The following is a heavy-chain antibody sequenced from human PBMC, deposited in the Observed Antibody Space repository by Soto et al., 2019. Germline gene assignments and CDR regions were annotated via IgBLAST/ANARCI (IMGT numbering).Heavy chain of an antibody. CDR2: IYYSGST. Sequence: ETLSLTCAVYGGSFSGYYWSWIRQPPGKGLEWIGYIYYSGSTNYNPSLQSRVTISVDTSKNQFSLKLSSVTAADTAVYYCARGRDSSSLHFDYWGQGTLVTVSS. D-gene: IGHD6-13*01. V-gene: IGHV4-59*01. CDR3: ARGRDSSSLHFDY. CDR1: GGSFSGYY. J-gene: IGHJ4*02.